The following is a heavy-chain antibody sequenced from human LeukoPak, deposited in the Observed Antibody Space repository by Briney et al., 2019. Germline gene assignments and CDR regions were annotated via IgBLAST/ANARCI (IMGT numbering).Heavy chain of an antibody. Sequence: ASMKVSCKASGYTFTGYYMHWVRQAPGQGLEWMGRINPNSGGTNYAQKFQGRVTMTRDTSISTAYMELSRLRSDDTAVYYCARDVQTNYYDSSGYHDYWGRGTLVTVSS. D-gene: IGHD3-22*01. J-gene: IGHJ4*02. V-gene: IGHV1-2*06. CDR2: INPNSGGT. CDR1: GYTFTGYY. CDR3: ARDVQTNYYDSSGYHDY.